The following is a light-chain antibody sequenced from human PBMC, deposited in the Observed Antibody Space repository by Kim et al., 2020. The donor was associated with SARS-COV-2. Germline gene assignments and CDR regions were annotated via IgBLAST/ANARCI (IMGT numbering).Light chain of an antibody. CDR1: SSNIGVNP. J-gene: IGLJ3*02. Sequence: GQRVTISCSGSSSNIGVNPVYWFQQLPGTAPKLLIYGNSERPSGVPDRFSASKSGTSASLAVSGLRSDDEADFYCAAWDDSLSAWVFGGGTQLTVL. CDR3: AAWDDSLSAWV. CDR2: GNS. V-gene: IGLV1-47*01.